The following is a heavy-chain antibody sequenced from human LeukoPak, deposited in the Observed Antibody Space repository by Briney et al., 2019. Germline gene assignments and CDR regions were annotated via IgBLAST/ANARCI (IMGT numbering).Heavy chain of an antibody. Sequence: SETLSLTCAVSGDSINNYYWSWIRQPPGKGLEWIGSIYYSGSTYYNPSLKSRVTISVDTSKNQFPLKLSSVTAADTAVYYCARLKVGATSWFDPWGQGTLVTVSS. J-gene: IGHJ5*02. CDR2: IYYSGST. CDR1: GDSINNYY. CDR3: ARLKVGATSWFDP. V-gene: IGHV4-59*05. D-gene: IGHD1-26*01.